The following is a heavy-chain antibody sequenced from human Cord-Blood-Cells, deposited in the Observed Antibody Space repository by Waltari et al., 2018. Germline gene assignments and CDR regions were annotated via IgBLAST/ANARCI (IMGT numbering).Heavy chain of an antibody. CDR1: GYTFTASY. J-gene: IGHJ4*02. Sequence: ESNLFHPGAEVKKPGATVKLSCKVSGYTFTASYMHWVQQAPGKGLEWMGLVDPEDGETIYAEKFQGRVTITADTSTDTAYMELSSLRSEDTAVYYCATAGAFDWLFDYWGQGTLVTVSS. CDR2: VDPEDGET. CDR3: ATAGAFDWLFDY. D-gene: IGHD3-9*01. V-gene: IGHV1-69-2*01.